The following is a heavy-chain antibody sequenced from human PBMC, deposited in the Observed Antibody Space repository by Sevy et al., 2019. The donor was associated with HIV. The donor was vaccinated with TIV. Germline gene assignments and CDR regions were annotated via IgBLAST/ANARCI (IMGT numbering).Heavy chain of an antibody. CDR2: IKQDGSEK. J-gene: IGHJ6*02. CDR3: AREEVRYLAAAVLHPYYYYYGMDV. V-gene: IGHV3-7*01. D-gene: IGHD6-13*01. Sequence: GGSLRLSCAASGFTFSSYWMSWVRQAPGKGLEWVANIKQDGSEKYYVDSVKGRFTISRDNAKNSVYLQMKSLRAEDKAVYYCAREEVRYLAAAVLHPYYYYYGMDVWGQGTTVTVSS. CDR1: GFTFSSYW.